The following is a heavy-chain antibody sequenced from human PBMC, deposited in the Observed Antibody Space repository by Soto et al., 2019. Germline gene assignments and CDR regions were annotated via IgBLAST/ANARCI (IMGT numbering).Heavy chain of an antibody. J-gene: IGHJ4*02. V-gene: IGHV1-69*13. Sequence: SVKVSCKASGGSFSNFGISWVRQAPGQGLEWMGGIVPVFGRPNYAQRFRGRLTIIADESTSTGYMELISLRSDDTAVYYCAREGSGYNFWGQGTQVTVSS. CDR2: IVPVFGRP. D-gene: IGHD5-12*01. CDR1: GGSFSNFG. CDR3: AREGSGYNF.